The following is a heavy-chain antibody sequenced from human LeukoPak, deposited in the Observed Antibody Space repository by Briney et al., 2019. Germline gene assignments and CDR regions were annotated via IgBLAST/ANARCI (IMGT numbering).Heavy chain of an antibody. CDR3: ARPRAAAEIFFDL. CDR2: IYPGDTDT. Sequence: GESLKISCKGSGYSFTSYWIGWVRQMPGKGLGWMGIIYPGDTDTRYSPSFQGQVTISADKSISTAYLQWSSLKASDTAMYYCARPRAAAEIFFDLWGRGTLVTVSS. CDR1: GYSFTSYW. D-gene: IGHD6-13*01. J-gene: IGHJ2*01. V-gene: IGHV5-51*01.